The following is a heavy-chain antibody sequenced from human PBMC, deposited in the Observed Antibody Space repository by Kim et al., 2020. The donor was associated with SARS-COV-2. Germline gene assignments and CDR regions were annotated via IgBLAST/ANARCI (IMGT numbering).Heavy chain of an antibody. J-gene: IGHJ1*01. CDR2: IDPSDSYT. V-gene: IGHV5-10-1*01. CDR1: GYSFTSYW. CDR3: ARFPDIAVAGTSDFQH. D-gene: IGHD6-19*01. Sequence: GESLKISCKGSGYSFTSYWISWVRQMPGKGLEWMGRIDPSDSYTNYSPSFQGHVTISADKSISTAYLQWSSLKASDTAMYYCARFPDIAVAGTSDFQHWGQGTLVTVSS.